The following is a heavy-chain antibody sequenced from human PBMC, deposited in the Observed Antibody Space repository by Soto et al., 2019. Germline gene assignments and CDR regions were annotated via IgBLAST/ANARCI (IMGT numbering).Heavy chain of an antibody. CDR2: ISSSSSYI. V-gene: IGHV3-21*01. D-gene: IGHD3-10*01. CDR1: GFTFSSYS. CDR3: ARTYDGSGSYIPPYYYMDV. J-gene: IGHJ6*03. Sequence: PGGSLRLSCAASGFTFSSYSMNWVRQAPGKGLEWVSSISSSSSYIYYADSVKGRFTISRDNAKNSLYLQMNSLRAEDTAVYYCARTYDGSGSYIPPYYYMDVWGKGTTVTVSS.